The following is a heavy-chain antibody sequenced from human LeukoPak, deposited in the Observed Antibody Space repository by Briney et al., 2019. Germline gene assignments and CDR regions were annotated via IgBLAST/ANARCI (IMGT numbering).Heavy chain of an antibody. D-gene: IGHD3-16*02. CDR1: GGSIRNYY. V-gene: IGHV4-59*01. J-gene: IGHJ3*01. CDR3: ARSQSLSEDVFDV. Sequence: PSGTLSLTCTVSGGSIRNYYWGWIRQPPGKGLEWIGNIHYSGTTNYNPSLKSLVTMSVDSSKNQFSLKLNSVTVLDTAVYYCARSQSLSEDVFDVWGQGTLVTVSS. CDR2: IHYSGTT.